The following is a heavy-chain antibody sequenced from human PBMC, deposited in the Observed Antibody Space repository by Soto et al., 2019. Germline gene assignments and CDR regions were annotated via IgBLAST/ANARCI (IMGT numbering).Heavy chain of an antibody. J-gene: IGHJ4*02. V-gene: IGHV3-23*01. CDR2: ISGSGGST. CDR3: AKDRGYCSGGSCPLFDY. CDR1: GFTFSSYA. D-gene: IGHD2-15*01. Sequence: GGSLRLSCAASGFTFSSYAMSWVRQAPGKGLEWVSAISGSGGSTYYADSVKGRFTISRDNSKNTLYLQMNSLRAEDTAVYYCAKDRGYCSGGSCPLFDYWGQGTLVTVSS.